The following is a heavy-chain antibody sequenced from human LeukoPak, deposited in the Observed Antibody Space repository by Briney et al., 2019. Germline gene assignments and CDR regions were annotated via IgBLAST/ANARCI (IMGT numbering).Heavy chain of an antibody. J-gene: IGHJ6*03. CDR1: GYTFTSYD. V-gene: IGHV1-8*01. D-gene: IGHD6-13*01. CDR2: MNPNSGNT. CDR3: ARDTGYDSSSWPFYYYYMDV. Sequence: ASVKVSCKASGYTFTSYDINWVRQATGQGLEWMGWMNPNSGNTGYAQKFQGGVTMTRNTSISTAYMELSSLRSEDTAVYYCARDTGYDSSSWPFYYYYMDVWGKGTTVTVSS.